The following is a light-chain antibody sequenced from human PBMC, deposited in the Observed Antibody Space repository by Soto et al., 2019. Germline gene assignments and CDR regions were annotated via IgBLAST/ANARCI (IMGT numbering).Light chain of an antibody. CDR2: GAS. Sequence: EIVLTQSPGTLSLSPGERSTLSFRSSQTVSSSFLGWYQQKPGQAPRLLIYGASSRATGIPDRFSGSGSGTDFTLTISRLEPEDFAVYYCQQYGSSPPLSFGGGTKVDI. CDR1: QTVSSSF. V-gene: IGKV3-20*01. CDR3: QQYGSSPPLS. J-gene: IGKJ4*01.